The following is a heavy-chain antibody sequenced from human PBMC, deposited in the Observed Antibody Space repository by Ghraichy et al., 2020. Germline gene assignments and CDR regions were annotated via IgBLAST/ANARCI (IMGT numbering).Heavy chain of an antibody. CDR1: GFTFSNYA. D-gene: IGHD2-2*01. Sequence: GGSLRLSCAASGFTFSNYAMNWVRQAPGKGLEWVSSISATDGSTHYVDSVKGRFIISRDNSKNTLYLQMNSLRAEDTALYYCAKVGYCSSTSCYWGTFDIWGQGTIVTVSS. V-gene: IGHV3-23*01. CDR3: AKVGYCSSTSCYWGTFDI. J-gene: IGHJ3*02. CDR2: ISATDGST.